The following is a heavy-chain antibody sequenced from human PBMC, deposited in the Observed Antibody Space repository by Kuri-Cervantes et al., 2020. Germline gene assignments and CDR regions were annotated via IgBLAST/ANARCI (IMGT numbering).Heavy chain of an antibody. Sequence: GESLKIPCSTSGFTFSSSAMHWVRRAPGKGLEWVAVISYDGSKKLYADSVKGRFTISRDNSKKTLSLQMDSLMTEDTAIYYCARADDSRWHCFDYWGQGNLVTVSS. CDR2: ISYDGSKK. V-gene: IGHV3-30*04. CDR3: ARADDSRWHCFDY. J-gene: IGHJ4*02. D-gene: IGHD6-13*01. CDR1: GFTFSSSA.